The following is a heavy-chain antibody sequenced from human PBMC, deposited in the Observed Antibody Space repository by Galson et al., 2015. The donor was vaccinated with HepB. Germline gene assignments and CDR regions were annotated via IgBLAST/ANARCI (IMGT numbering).Heavy chain of an antibody. Sequence: SLRLSCAASGFSIRSRYMNWVRQAPGKGLEWVSVIHGGNNRYYADSVKGRFTISRDDSINTLFLQMNSLRVEGTAVYYCAQLGTGYWGQGTLVTVSS. CDR3: AQLGTGY. D-gene: IGHD6-13*01. V-gene: IGHV3-53*01. CDR2: IHGGNNR. J-gene: IGHJ4*02. CDR1: GFSIRSRY.